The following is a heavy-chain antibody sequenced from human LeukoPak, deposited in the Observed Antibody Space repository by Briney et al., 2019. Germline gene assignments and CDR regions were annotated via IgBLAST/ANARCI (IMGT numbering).Heavy chain of an antibody. V-gene: IGHV1-69*06. Sequence: SVKVSCKASGGTFTSYAISWVRQAPGQGLEWMGSIIPIFGTANYAQKLQGRVTITADKSTSTSYMDLSSLRSEYRAVYYCARVGMTGLPTVTTSGAFDIWAEGTMVTV. CDR1: GGTFTSYA. D-gene: IGHD4-17*01. CDR3: ARVGMTGLPTVTTSGAFDI. J-gene: IGHJ3*02. CDR2: IIPIFGTA.